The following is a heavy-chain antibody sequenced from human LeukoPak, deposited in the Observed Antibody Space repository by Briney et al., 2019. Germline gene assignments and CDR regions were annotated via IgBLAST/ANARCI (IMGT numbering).Heavy chain of an antibody. J-gene: IGHJ3*02. D-gene: IGHD5-18*01. V-gene: IGHV4-38-2*02. Sequence: PSETLSLTCTVSGYSISSGYYWGWIRQPPGKGLEWIGSICHSGSTYYNPSLKSRVTISVDTSKNQFSLKLSSVTAADTAVYYCARVAAMVREDAFDIWGQGTMVTVSS. CDR3: ARVAAMVREDAFDI. CDR1: GYSISSGYY. CDR2: ICHSGST.